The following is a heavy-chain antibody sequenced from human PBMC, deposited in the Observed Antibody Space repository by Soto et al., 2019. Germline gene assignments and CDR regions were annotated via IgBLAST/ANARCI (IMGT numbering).Heavy chain of an antibody. CDR3: AREGHGGDGSTIHNPNRYYYYGMDV. Sequence: EVQLVESGGGLVKPGGSLRLSCAASGFTFSSYSMNWVRQAPGKGLEWVSSISSSSSYIYYADSVKGRFTISRDNAKNSLYLQMNSLRAEDTAVYYCAREGHGGDGSTIHNPNRYYYYGMDVWGQGTTVTVSS. D-gene: IGHD3-16*01. J-gene: IGHJ6*02. CDR1: GFTFSSYS. V-gene: IGHV3-21*01. CDR2: ISSSSSYI.